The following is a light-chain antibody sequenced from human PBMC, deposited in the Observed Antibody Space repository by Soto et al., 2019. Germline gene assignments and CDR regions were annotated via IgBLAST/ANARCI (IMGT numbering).Light chain of an antibody. V-gene: IGKV1-5*03. CDR2: KAS. CDR1: QSISGW. CDR3: QQYNNYGSWT. Sequence: DIQMTQSPSTLSASVGDRVTITCRASQSISGWLAWYQQNPGKAPKLLIYKASTLESGVPSRFSGSRSGTEFTLTISSLQPDDFATYYCQQYNNYGSWTFGQGTKVEIK. J-gene: IGKJ1*01.